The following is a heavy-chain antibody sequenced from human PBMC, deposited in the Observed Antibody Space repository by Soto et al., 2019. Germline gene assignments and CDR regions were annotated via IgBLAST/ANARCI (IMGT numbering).Heavy chain of an antibody. J-gene: IGHJ4*02. CDR1: GGSISSGGYS. CDR2: IYYSGST. Sequence: SETLSLTCTVSGGSISSGGYSWSWIRQHPGKGLEWIGYIYYSGSTYYNPSLKSRVTISVDTSKNQFSLKLSSVTAADTAVYYCARDDCSGGSCYSYYWGQGT. V-gene: IGHV4-31*03. CDR3: ARDDCSGGSCYSYY. D-gene: IGHD2-15*01.